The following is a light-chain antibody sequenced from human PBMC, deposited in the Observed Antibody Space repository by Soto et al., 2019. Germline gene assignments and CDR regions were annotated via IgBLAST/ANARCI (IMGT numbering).Light chain of an antibody. CDR2: GAS. Sequence: EIVMTQSPATLSVSPGGGVTLSCSGSQSVSSNLAWYQPKPGQAPRLXLYGASTRANGIPVRFSGSGSGTELTLTISSLQSEDFALYYCQQYNNWRPWTFGQGTQVDIK. CDR3: QQYNNWRPWT. V-gene: IGKV3D-15*01. J-gene: IGKJ1*01. CDR1: QSVSSN.